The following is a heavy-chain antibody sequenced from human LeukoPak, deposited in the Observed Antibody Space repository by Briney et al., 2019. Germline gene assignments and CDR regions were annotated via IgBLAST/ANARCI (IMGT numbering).Heavy chain of an antibody. Sequence: ASVKVSCKASGYTFTSYGISWVRQAPGQGLEWMGWISAYNGNTNYAQKFQGRVTITADESTSTAYMELSSLRSEDTAVYYCATPAPIDCSSTSCYLATWGQGTLVTVSS. D-gene: IGHD2-2*01. CDR3: ATPAPIDCSSTSCYLAT. CDR1: GYTFTSYG. V-gene: IGHV1-18*01. J-gene: IGHJ5*02. CDR2: ISAYNGNT.